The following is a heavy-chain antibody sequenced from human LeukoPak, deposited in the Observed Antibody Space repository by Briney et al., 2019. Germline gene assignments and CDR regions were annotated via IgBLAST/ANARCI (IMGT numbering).Heavy chain of an antibody. J-gene: IGHJ4*02. CDR1: GASMTNYY. D-gene: IGHD1-26*01. V-gene: IGHV4-59*08. CDR3: ARLAEGVSIVGTDSFDY. CDR2: IYYNGIT. Sequence: SETLSLTCTVSGASMTNYYWNWIRQPPGKGLEWIGYIYYNGITNYNPSLKSRVTISVYTSKNQFSLKLSSVTAADTAVYYCARLAEGVSIVGTDSFDYWGQGTLVTVSS.